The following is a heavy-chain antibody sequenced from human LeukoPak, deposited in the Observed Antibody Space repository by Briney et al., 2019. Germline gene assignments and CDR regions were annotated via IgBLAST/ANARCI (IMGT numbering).Heavy chain of an antibody. CDR2: ISLAGQT. CDR3: SRESGPFCPFGY. CDR1: GGSISGTNW. D-gene: IGHD1-26*01. J-gene: IGHJ4*02. Sequence: SETLSLTCGVSGGSISGTNWWSWVRQPPGQDLEWTGEISLAGQTNYNPSLNGRVTMSLDKSSNQLSLHLTSVTAADTATYFCSRESGPFCPFGYWGQGTLVIVSS. V-gene: IGHV4/OR15-8*02.